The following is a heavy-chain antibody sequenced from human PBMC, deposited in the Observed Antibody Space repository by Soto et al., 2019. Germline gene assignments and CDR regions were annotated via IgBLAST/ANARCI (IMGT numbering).Heavy chain of an antibody. V-gene: IGHV3-23*01. CDR1: GFTFSSYA. Sequence: GGSLRLSCAASGFTFSSYAMSWVRQAPGKGLEWVSAISGSGGSTYYADSVKGRFTISRDNSKKTLYLQMNSLRAEDTAVYYCAKAPDFWSGYSPNLYYYYYMDVWGKGTTVTVSS. D-gene: IGHD3-3*01. J-gene: IGHJ6*03. CDR3: AKAPDFWSGYSPNLYYYYYMDV. CDR2: ISGSGGST.